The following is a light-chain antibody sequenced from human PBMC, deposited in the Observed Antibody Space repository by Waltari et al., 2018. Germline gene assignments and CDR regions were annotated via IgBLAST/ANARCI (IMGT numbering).Light chain of an antibody. Sequence: IQMTQSPSTLSASVGDRVIITCRASQDISTWLSWFQQKPGKAPKLLIYQASTLQSWVPSRFSGSKSGTEFPLTLSSLQPDYFATYYCQQCKNSRTFGHGTRVEVK. CDR3: QQCKNSRT. J-gene: IGKJ1*01. V-gene: IGKV1-5*03. CDR1: QDISTW. CDR2: QAS.